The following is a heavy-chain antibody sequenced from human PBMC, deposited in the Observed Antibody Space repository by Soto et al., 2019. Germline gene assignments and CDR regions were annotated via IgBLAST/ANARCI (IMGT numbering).Heavy chain of an antibody. J-gene: IGHJ4*02. CDR2: IYYSGSN. CDR3: ARVRGGGTFAD. Sequence: ASGTLSPTCTVSCGSISRGVYYCSWVRQHPGEGLWVIGYIYYSGSNHYSPSLKSRVTISVDTSKNQFSLKLNSVTAADTAVDYCARVRGGGTFADWGQGTLVTVSS. D-gene: IGHD1-26*01. V-gene: IGHV4-31*03. CDR1: CGSISRGVYY.